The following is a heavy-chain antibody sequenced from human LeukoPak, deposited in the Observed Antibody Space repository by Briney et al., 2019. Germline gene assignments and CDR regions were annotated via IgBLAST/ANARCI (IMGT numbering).Heavy chain of an antibody. Sequence: PSETLSLTCTVSGGSISSYYWSWIRQPPGKGLEWIGYIYYSGSTNYNPSLKSRVTISVDTSKNQFYLKLSSVTAADTAVYYCARRKAVAGTVYYYYMDVWGKGTTVTVSS. CDR1: GGSISSYY. V-gene: IGHV4-59*01. D-gene: IGHD6-19*01. CDR2: IYYSGST. J-gene: IGHJ6*03. CDR3: ARRKAVAGTVYYYYMDV.